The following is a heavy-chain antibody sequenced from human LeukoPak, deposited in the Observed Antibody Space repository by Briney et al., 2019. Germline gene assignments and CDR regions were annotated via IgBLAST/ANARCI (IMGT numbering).Heavy chain of an antibody. CDR3: AMGGRSYPDYYYYYMDV. CDR1: GYTFTDYC. Sequence: ASVKVSCKASGYTFTDYCMHWVRQAPGQGLEWMGWINPNSGGTNYAQKFQGRVTMTRDTSISIAYMELSRLRSDDTAVYYCAMGGRSYPDYYYYYMDVWGKGTTVTVSS. D-gene: IGHD3-16*01. V-gene: IGHV1-2*02. J-gene: IGHJ6*03. CDR2: INPNSGGT.